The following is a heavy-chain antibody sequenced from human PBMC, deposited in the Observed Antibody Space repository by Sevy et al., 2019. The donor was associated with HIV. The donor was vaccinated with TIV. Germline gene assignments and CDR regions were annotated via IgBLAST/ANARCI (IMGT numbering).Heavy chain of an antibody. Sequence: ASVKVSCKASGGTFNTYAIVWVREAPGQGLEWMGGIVPKFGTANYAQKFQGKVTMTADESTSTAYMELSSLRSEDTAVYYCARRGITIFGVLTFDIWGQGTTVTVSS. J-gene: IGHJ3*02. V-gene: IGHV1-69*13. CDR3: ARRGITIFGVLTFDI. CDR1: GGTFNTYA. CDR2: IVPKFGTA. D-gene: IGHD3-3*01.